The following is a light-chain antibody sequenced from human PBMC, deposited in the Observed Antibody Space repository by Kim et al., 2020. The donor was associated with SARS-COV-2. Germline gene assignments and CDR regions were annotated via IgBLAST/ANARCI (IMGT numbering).Light chain of an antibody. CDR1: QSVSSSN. CDR3: QQRSNWPPYT. V-gene: IGKV3-11*01. J-gene: IGKJ2*01. Sequence: SAGEGATLSCRASQSVSSSNLAWYQQKPGQAPRLLIYDASKRATDIPARFSGSGSGTDFTLTISSLEPEDFAVYYCQQRSNWPPYTFGQGTKLEI. CDR2: DAS.